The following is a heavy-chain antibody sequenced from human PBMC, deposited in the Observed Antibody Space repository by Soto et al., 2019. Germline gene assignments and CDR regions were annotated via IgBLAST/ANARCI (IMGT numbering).Heavy chain of an antibody. CDR3: ARGLWDDILTGCDY. CDR2: SNHSGST. CDR1: GGSFSGYY. D-gene: IGHD3-9*01. Sequence: QVQLQQWGAGLLKPSETLSLTCAVYGGSFSGYYWSWIRQPPGKGLEWIGESNHSGSTNYNPSLKSRVTISVDTSKNQFSLKLSSVPAADTAVYYCARGLWDDILTGCDYWGQGTLVTVSS. J-gene: IGHJ4*02. V-gene: IGHV4-34*01.